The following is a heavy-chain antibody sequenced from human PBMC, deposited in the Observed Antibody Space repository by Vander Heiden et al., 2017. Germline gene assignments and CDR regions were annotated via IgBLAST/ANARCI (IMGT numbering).Heavy chain of an antibody. Sequence: QVQLQQWGAGLLKPSETLSLTCAVYGGSFSGYYWSWIRQPPGKGLEWIGEINNSGSTNDNPSLKSRVTISVDTSKNQFSLKMRSVTAADTAMYDGASNWTGRFDYWGQGTMVTVYS. D-gene: IGHD2-8*02. CDR3: ASNWTGRFDY. V-gene: IGHV4-34*01. CDR2: INNSGST. J-gene: IGHJ4*02. CDR1: GGSFSGYY.